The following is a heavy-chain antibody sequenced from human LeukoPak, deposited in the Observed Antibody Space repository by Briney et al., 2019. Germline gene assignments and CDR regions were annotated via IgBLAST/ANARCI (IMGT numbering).Heavy chain of an antibody. CDR1: GGSISSSSYY. Sequence: SETLSLTCTVSGGSISSSSYYWGWIRQPPGKGLEWIGSIYYSGSTYYNPSLKSRLTISVDTSKNQFSLKLSSVTAADTAVYYCARRGYYDSSGYYRGLGAFDIWGQGTMVTVSS. D-gene: IGHD3-22*01. V-gene: IGHV4-39*07. CDR2: IYYSGST. CDR3: ARRGYYDSSGYYRGLGAFDI. J-gene: IGHJ3*02.